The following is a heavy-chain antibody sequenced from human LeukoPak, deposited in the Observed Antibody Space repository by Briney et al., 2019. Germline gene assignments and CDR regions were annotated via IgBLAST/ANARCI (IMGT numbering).Heavy chain of an antibody. V-gene: IGHV3-30-3*01. D-gene: IGHD1-20*01. CDR3: ARDMLSHRHSWNDFWFDP. CDR1: GFIISTYT. Sequence: PGGSLRLSCAASGFIISTYTMHWVRQAPGKGLEWVSVVSSDGSNKYYADSVKGRFTISRDNSKNTLYLQMNSLRAEDTAVYYCARDMLSHRHSWNDFWFDPWGQGTLVTVSS. J-gene: IGHJ5*02. CDR2: VSSDGSNK.